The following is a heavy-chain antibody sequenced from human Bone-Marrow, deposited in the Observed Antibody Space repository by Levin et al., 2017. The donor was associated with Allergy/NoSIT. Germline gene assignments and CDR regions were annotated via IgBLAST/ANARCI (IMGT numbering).Heavy chain of an antibody. D-gene: IGHD6-19*01. CDR1: GFTFSSYS. J-gene: IGHJ4*02. V-gene: IGHV3-21*01. CDR3: ARASGWPEGRFDS. Sequence: GASVKVSCAASGFTFSSYSMQWVRQAPGKGLEWVSSISSSSSFIYYGDSVRGRFTISRDNVKNSLYLHMNSLRAEDSAVYYCARASGWPEGRFDSWGQGSLVTVS. CDR2: ISSSSSFI.